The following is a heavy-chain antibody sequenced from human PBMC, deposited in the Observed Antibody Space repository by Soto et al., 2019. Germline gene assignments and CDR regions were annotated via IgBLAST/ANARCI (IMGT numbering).Heavy chain of an antibody. J-gene: IGHJ5*02. CDR2: IYDTGST. CDR3: ARGAVAGARSWFDP. CDR1: GGSISSYY. V-gene: IGHV4-59*13. Sequence: SETLSLTCTVSGGSISSYYWSWIRQPPWKGLEWIGHIYDTGSTKHNSSLESRVAISVDTSRNQFSLKLNSVTAADTAVYYCARGAVAGARSWFDPWGQGTLVTVSS. D-gene: IGHD6-13*01.